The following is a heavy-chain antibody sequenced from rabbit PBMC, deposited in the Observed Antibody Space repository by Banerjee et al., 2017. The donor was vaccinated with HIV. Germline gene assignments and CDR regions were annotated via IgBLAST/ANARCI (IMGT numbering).Heavy chain of an antibody. CDR2: IYAGSSGGT. CDR3: ARRVYGADYLDL. CDR1: GFSFSSSYW. V-gene: IGHV1S45*01. Sequence: QEQLVESGGGLVQPEGSLTLTCTASGFSFSSSYWICWVRQAPGKGLEWIACIYAGSSGGTYYASWAKGRFTISKTSSTTVTLQMTSLTAADTATYFCARRVYGADYLDLWGPGTLVTVS. D-gene: IGHD2-1*01. J-gene: IGHJ4*01.